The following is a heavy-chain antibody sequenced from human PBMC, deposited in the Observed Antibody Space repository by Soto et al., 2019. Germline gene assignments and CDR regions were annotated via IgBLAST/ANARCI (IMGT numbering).Heavy chain of an antibody. D-gene: IGHD2-2*01. J-gene: IGHJ5*02. Sequence: ASVKVSCKASGYTFTSYGISWVRQAPGQGLEWMGWIGSYNGNTNYAQKVQGRVTLTTDTSTSTTYMELRSLRSDDTAVYYCARGPGDCSTPTCFSGVPWFDPWGQGTLVTVSS. CDR2: IGSYNGNT. CDR3: ARGPGDCSTPTCFSGVPWFDP. CDR1: GYTFTSYG. V-gene: IGHV1-18*04.